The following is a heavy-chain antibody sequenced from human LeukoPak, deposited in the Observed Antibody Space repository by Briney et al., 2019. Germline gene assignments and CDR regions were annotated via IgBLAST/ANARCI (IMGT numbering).Heavy chain of an antibody. J-gene: IGHJ3*02. CDR2: ISSSSSYI. D-gene: IGHD5-24*01. CDR3: ARDRDGYKQGAFDI. Sequence: GGSLRLSCAASGFTFSSYGMNWVRQAPGKGLEWVSFISSSSSYIYYADSMKGRFTVSRDNAKSSLYLQMNSLRAEDTAMYYCARDRDGYKQGAFDIWGQGTMVTVSS. CDR1: GFTFSSYG. V-gene: IGHV3-21*01.